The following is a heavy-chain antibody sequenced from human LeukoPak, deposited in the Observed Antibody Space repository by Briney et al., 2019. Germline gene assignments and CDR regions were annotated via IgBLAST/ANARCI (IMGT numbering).Heavy chain of an antibody. V-gene: IGHV4-34*01. D-gene: IGHD3-16*02. CDR1: DDSYRDYY. Sequence: SETLSLTCTVYDDSYRDYYWTWIRQPPGKGLEWLGEINHFGSTNYNPSLKSRVTISVDTSKNQFSLKLSSVTAADTAVYYCARGKDYDYVWGSYRLYYFDYWGQGTLVTVSS. CDR2: INHFGST. J-gene: IGHJ4*02. CDR3: ARGKDYDYVWGSYRLYYFDY.